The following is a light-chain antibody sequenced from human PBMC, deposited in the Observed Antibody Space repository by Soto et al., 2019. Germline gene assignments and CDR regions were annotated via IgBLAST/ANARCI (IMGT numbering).Light chain of an antibody. J-gene: IGLJ2*01. CDR2: SNN. CDR1: SSNIGSNT. Sequence: QSVLTQPHSASGTPGQRVTISCSGSSSNIGSNTVNWYQQLPGTAPKPLIYSNNQRPSGVPDRFSGSKSGTSASLAISGLQSEDEADYYCAAWDDSLNGHVVFGGGTKLTVL. CDR3: AAWDDSLNGHVV. V-gene: IGLV1-44*01.